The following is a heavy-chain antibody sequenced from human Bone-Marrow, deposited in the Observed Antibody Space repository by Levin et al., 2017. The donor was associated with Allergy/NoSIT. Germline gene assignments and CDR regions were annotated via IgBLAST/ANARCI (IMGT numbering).Heavy chain of an antibody. CDR2: ITGSSDST. CDR3: ADPPNSDF. CDR1: GFTFSSYA. D-gene: IGHD4/OR15-4a*01. V-gene: IGHV3-23*01. J-gene: IGHJ4*02. Sequence: GGSLRLSCAASGFTFSSYAMSWVRQAPGKGLEWVSTITGSSDSTYYADSVKGRFTISRDNSKNTLYLQMDGLRAEDTAVYYCADPPNSDFWGQGTLVTVSS.